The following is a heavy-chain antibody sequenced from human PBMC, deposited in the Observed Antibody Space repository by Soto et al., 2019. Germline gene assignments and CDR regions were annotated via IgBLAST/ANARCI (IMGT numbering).Heavy chain of an antibody. CDR3: ARLEGLATIAYYFDF. CDR1: GDSINSDKYY. D-gene: IGHD3-9*01. J-gene: IGHJ4*02. V-gene: IGHV4-39*01. Sequence: QLQESGPGLVKPSETLSLTCSVSGDSINSDKYYWGWIRQPPGKVLEWIGSIYYRGNTYYNPSLKTRVTISLDKSKSQFSLRLNSVTAADSAVYFCARLEGLATIAYYFDFWGQGAQVTVSS. CDR2: IYYRGNT.